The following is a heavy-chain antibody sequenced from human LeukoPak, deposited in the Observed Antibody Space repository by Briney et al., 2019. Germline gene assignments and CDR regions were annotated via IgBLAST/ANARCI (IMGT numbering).Heavy chain of an antibody. V-gene: IGHV1-69*05. CDR2: IIPIFGTA. CDR1: GGTFSSYA. J-gene: IGHJ4*02. CDR3: ASPRYGSGSPDYFDY. Sequence: GASVKVSCKASGGTFSSYAISWVRQAPGQGLEWMGGIIPIFGTANYAQKFQGRVTITTDESTSAAYIELSSLRSEDTAVYYCASPRYGSGSPDYFDYWGQGTLVTVSS. D-gene: IGHD3-10*01.